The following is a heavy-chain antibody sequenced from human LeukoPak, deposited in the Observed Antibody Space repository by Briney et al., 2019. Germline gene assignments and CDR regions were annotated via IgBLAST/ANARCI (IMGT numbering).Heavy chain of an antibody. CDR3: ARQLPTAAADTRGYFDY. D-gene: IGHD6-25*01. J-gene: IGHJ4*02. CDR2: LYYVESS. Sequence: SETLSLTCTVSGGSISFISSSTYYWGWIRQAPGKVLKWIGSLYYVESSHYNPSLKSRATLSVDTSNNQFSLKLTSVTAADAAVYFCARQLPTAAADTRGYFDYWGQGTVVTVSS. CDR1: GGSISFISSSTYY. V-gene: IGHV4-39*01.